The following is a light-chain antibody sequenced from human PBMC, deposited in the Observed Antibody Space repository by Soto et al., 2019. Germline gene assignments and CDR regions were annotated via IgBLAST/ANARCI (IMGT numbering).Light chain of an antibody. J-gene: IGLJ1*01. CDR2: DVS. CDR1: SNDVGGYNF. CDR3: CSYVGSDSSFV. V-gene: IGLV2-11*01. Sequence: QSALTQPRSVSGSPGQSVTISCTGTSNDVGGYNFVSWYQQHPGKVPKLIIYDVSIRPSGVPDRFSGSKSGITASLTISGLQAEDEADYYCCSYVGSDSSFVFGSGTKVT.